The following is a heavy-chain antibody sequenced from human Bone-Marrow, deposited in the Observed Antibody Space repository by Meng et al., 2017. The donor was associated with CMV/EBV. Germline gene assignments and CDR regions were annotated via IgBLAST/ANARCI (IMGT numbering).Heavy chain of an antibody. J-gene: IGHJ4*02. CDR1: GFTFEHHG. D-gene: IGHD2-2*02. CDR3: AKDPRPVPAAILFDY. V-gene: IGHV3-30*02. Sequence: GESLKISCAASGFTFEHHGMHWVRQAPGKGLEWVAFIRHDGRGKYYGDSVKGRFIISRDNSKNTLYLQMNSLRAEDTAVYYCAKDPRPVPAAILFDYWGQGTLITVSS. CDR2: IRHDGRGK.